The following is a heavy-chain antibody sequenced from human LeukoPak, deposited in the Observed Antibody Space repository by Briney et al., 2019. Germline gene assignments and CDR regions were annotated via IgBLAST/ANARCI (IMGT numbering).Heavy chain of an antibody. CDR1: GGSISSYY. V-gene: IGHV4-4*07. J-gene: IGHJ4*02. D-gene: IGHD3-3*01. CDR3: ARGMPYYDFWSGYRPYFDY. CDR2: IYTSGST. Sequence: SETLSLTCTVSGGSISSYYWSWIRQPAGKGLEWIGRIYTSGSTNYNPSLKSRVTISVDTSKNQFSLKLSSVTAADTAVYYCARGMPYYDFWSGYRPYFDYWGQGTLVTVSS.